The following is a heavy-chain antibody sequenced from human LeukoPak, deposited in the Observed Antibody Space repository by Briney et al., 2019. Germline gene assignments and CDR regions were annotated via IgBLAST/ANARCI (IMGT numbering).Heavy chain of an antibody. V-gene: IGHV1-69*05. D-gene: IGHD5-12*01. CDR3: ARSRGYSGYDFDY. CDR1: GGTFSSYA. CDR2: IIPIFGTA. Sequence: SVKVSCKASGGTFSSYAISWVRQAPGQGLEWMGGIIPIFGTANYAQKFQGRVTITRDTSASTAYMELSSLRSEDTAVYYCARSRGYSGYDFDYWGQGTLVTVSS. J-gene: IGHJ4*02.